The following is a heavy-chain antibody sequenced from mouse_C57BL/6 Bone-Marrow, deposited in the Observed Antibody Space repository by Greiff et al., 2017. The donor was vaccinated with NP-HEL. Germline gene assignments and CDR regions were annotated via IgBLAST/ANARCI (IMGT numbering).Heavy chain of an antibody. V-gene: IGHV14-4*01. Sequence: VQLQQSGAELVRPGASVNLSCTASGFNIKDDYMHWVKQRPEQGLEWIGWIDPENGDTEYASKFKGKATITADTSSNTAYLQLSSLTSDDTAVYYCTSSDWAYWGQGTLVTVSA. CDR2: IDPENGDT. J-gene: IGHJ3*01. CDR3: TSSDWAY. CDR1: GFNIKDDY.